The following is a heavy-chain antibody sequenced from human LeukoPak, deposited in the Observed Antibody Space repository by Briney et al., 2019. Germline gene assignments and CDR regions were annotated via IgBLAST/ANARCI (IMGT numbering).Heavy chain of an antibody. D-gene: IGHD2-15*01. CDR1: GFTISSNY. Sequence: PGGSLRLSCAASGFTISSNYMSWVRQAPGKGLEWVSILYSGGKTDYADPVKGRFTISRDNAKNTLYLEMNSLRADDTAVYYCARGGGNFDYWGQGTPVTVSS. V-gene: IGHV3-53*01. CDR2: LYSGGKT. J-gene: IGHJ4*02. CDR3: ARGGGNFDY.